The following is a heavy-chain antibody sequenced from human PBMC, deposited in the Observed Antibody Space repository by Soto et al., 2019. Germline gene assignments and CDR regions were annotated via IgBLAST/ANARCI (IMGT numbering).Heavy chain of an antibody. D-gene: IGHD6-19*01. CDR3: ARAKQTHSSGWYSHWFDP. J-gene: IGHJ5*02. CDR1: GGTFSSYA. V-gene: IGHV1-69*13. Sequence: SVKVSCKASGGTFSSYAISWVRQAPGQGLEWMGGIIPIFGTANYAQKFQGRVTITADESTSTAYMELSSLRSEDTAVYYCARAKQTHSSGWYSHWFDPWGQGTLVTVS. CDR2: IIPIFGTA.